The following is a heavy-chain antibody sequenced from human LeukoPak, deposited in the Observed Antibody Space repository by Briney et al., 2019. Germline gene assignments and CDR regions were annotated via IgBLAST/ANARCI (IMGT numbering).Heavy chain of an antibody. CDR3: ARGSAYGDYLTWSHP. CDR2: IYTSGST. Sequence: SQTLSSTWTVAGGSISSGSYYWSWIRQRAGRGLEWIGRIYTSGSTTSHPPLEGRAPISVTTPKTPFSLKLSSVTAADTAVYYCARGSAYGDYLTWSHPWGQGTLVTVPS. J-gene: IGHJ5*02. V-gene: IGHV4-61*02. CDR1: GGSISSGSYY. D-gene: IGHD4-17*01.